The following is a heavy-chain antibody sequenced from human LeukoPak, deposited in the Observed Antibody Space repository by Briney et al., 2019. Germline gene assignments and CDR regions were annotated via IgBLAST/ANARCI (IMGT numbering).Heavy chain of an antibody. V-gene: IGHV4-59*01. D-gene: IGHD3-9*01. J-gene: IGHJ4*02. CDR3: ARGGYDILTGYDY. CDR2: IYYGGST. CDR1: GGSISSYY. Sequence: SETLSLTCTVSGGSISSYYWSWIRQPPGKGLEWIGYIYYGGSTNYNPSLKSRVTISVDTSKNQFSLKLSSVTAADTAVYYCARGGYDILTGYDYWGQGTLVTVSS.